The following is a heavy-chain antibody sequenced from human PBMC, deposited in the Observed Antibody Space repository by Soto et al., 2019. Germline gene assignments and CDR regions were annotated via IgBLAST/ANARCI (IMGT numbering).Heavy chain of an antibody. D-gene: IGHD3-10*01. V-gene: IGHV3-23*01. CDR1: GFTFSSYA. Sequence: GWSLRLSCAASGFTFSSYAMSWVRQAPGKGLEWVSAISGSGGSTYYADSVKGRFTISRDNSKNTLYLQMNSLRAEDTAVYYCAKDRVRGVILLDYWGQGTLVTVSS. J-gene: IGHJ4*02. CDR3: AKDRVRGVILLDY. CDR2: ISGSGGST.